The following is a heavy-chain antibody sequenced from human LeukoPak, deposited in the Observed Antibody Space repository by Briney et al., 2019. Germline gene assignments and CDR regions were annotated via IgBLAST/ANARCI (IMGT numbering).Heavy chain of an antibody. D-gene: IGHD3-22*01. J-gene: IGHJ5*02. CDR3: ARGLASSGYYSSWFDP. Sequence: GASVTVSCKASGYTFTSYDINWVRQAPGQGLEWMGWMNPNSGNTGYAQKFQGRVTMTRNSFISTAYMELSSLRSEDTAVYYCARGLASSGYYSSWFDPWGQGTLVTVSS. CDR1: GYTFTSYD. V-gene: IGHV1-8*01. CDR2: MNPNSGNT.